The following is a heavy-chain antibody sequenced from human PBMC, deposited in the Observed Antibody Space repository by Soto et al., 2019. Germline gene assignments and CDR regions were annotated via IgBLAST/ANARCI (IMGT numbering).Heavy chain of an antibody. CDR1: GFNFSSYS. V-gene: IGHV3-21*01. J-gene: IGHJ6*02. Sequence: GGSLILSCAASGFNFSSYSRNWVRQAPGKGLEWVSSISSSSSYIYYADSVKGRFTISRDNAKNSLYLQMNSLRAEDTAVYYCARDLPPGDSSGYYYPSREYYYYYYGMDVWGQGTTVTVSS. D-gene: IGHD3-22*01. CDR2: ISSSSSYI. CDR3: ARDLPPGDSSGYYYPSREYYYYYYGMDV.